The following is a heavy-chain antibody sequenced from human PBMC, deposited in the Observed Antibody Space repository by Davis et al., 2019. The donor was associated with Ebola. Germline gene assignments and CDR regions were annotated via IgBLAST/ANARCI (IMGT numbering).Heavy chain of an antibody. D-gene: IGHD3-22*01. CDR3: ARHNLGYYYDSSGYYNRPYYFDY. CDR2: IYYSGST. V-gene: IGHV4-39*01. Sequence: SETLSLTCSVSGGSISSNNYYWGWIRQPLGKGLEWIGSIYYSGSTYYNPSLKSRVTISVDTSKNQFSLKLSSVTAADTAVYYCARHNLGYYYDSSGYYNRPYYFDYWGQGTLVTVSS. CDR1: GGSISSNNYY. J-gene: IGHJ4*02.